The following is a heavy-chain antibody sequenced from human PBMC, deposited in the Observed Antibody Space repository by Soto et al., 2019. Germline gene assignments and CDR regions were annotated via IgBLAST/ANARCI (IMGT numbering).Heavy chain of an antibody. Sequence: PSETLSLTCAVYGGSFSGYYWSWIRQPPGKGLEWIGEINHSGSTNYNPSLKSRVTISVDTSKNQFSLKLSSVTAADTAVYYCARGFSSWYPLSLGYWGRGTLVTVPQ. J-gene: IGHJ4*02. D-gene: IGHD6-13*01. CDR2: INHSGST. V-gene: IGHV4-34*01. CDR1: GGSFSGYY. CDR3: ARGFSSWYPLSLGY.